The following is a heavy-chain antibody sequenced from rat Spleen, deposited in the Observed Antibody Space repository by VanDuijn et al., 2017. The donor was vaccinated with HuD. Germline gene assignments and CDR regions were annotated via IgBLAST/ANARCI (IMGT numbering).Heavy chain of an antibody. D-gene: IGHD1-12*02. CDR1: GHSISSAYR. Sequence: EVQLQESGPGLVKPSQSLSLTCSVPGHSISSAYRLNCIRKFPGIQLEWMGYINSAGTTIYSPSLKSRISITRDTSKNQFFLQVNSVTTEDTATYYCARSEGTHYYLPFADWGQGTLVTVSS. J-gene: IGHJ3*01. CDR2: INSAGTT. V-gene: IGHV3-3*01. CDR3: ARSEGTHYYLPFAD.